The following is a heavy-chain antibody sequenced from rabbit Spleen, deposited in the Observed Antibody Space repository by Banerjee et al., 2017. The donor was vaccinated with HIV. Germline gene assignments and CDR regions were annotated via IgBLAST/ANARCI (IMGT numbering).Heavy chain of an antibody. V-gene: IGHV1S40*01. CDR3: ARDSGSSFSSYGMDL. D-gene: IGHD8-1*01. J-gene: IGHJ6*01. Sequence: QSLEESGGGLVKPGASLTLTCTASGVSFSNNHYMCCVRQAPGKGLEWIACIEGGSSAFSYFASWAKGRFTISKTSSTTVTLQMTSLTAADTATYFCARDSGSSFSSYGMDLWGPGTLVTVS. CDR1: GVSFSNNHY. CDR2: IEGGSSAFS.